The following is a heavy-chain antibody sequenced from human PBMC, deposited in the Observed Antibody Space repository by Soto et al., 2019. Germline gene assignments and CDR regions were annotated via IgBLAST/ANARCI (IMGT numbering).Heavy chain of an antibody. CDR3: AREMERYFDWLF. CDR2: IYYSGST. Sequence: TLSLTCTVSGGSISSYYWSWIRQPPGKGLEWIGYIYYSGSTNYNPSLKSRVTISVDTSKNQFSLKLSSVTAADTAVYYCAREMERYFDWLFWGQGTLVTVSS. CDR1: GGSISSYY. V-gene: IGHV4-59*01. D-gene: IGHD3-9*01. J-gene: IGHJ4*02.